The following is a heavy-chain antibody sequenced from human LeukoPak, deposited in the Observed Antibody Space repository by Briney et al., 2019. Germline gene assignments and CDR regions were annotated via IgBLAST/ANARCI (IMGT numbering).Heavy chain of an antibody. V-gene: IGHV2-5*01. J-gene: IGHJ5*01. CDR3: ARSYYDILTGYYWFDY. CDR1: GFSLSTRGVG. Sequence: SGPTLVKPTQTLTLTCTFSGFSLSTRGVGVGWIRQPPGKALEWLALIYWNDDKRYSPSLKSRLTITKDTSKNQVVLTMTNMDPVDTATYYCARSYYDILTGYYWFDYWGQGTLVTVSS. D-gene: IGHD3-9*01. CDR2: IYWNDDK.